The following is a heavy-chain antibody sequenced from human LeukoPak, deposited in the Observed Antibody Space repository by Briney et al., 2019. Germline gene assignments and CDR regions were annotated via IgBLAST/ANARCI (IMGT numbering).Heavy chain of an antibody. V-gene: IGHV3-9*01. CDR3: ARDPAAAGMNY. CDR1: GFTFDDYA. J-gene: IGHJ4*02. CDR2: ISWNSGSI. Sequence: PGGSLRLSCAASGFTFDDYAMHWVRQAPGKGLEWVSGISWNSGSIGYADSVKGRFTISRDNAKNSLYLQMNSLRAEDTAVYYCARDPAAAGMNYWGQGTLVTVSS. D-gene: IGHD6-13*01.